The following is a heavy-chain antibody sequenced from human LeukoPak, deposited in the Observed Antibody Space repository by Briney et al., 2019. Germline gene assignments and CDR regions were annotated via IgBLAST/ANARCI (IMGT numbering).Heavy chain of an antibody. CDR3: ARDLGYCDY. CDR1: GGSFSGYY. Sequence: SETLSLTCAVYGGSFSGYYWNWIRQPPGKGLEWIGEINHSGSTNYNPSLKSRVTISADTSKNQFSLKLSSVTAADTAVYYCARDLGYCDYWGQGTLVTVSS. CDR2: INHSGST. D-gene: IGHD2-15*01. V-gene: IGHV4-34*01. J-gene: IGHJ4*02.